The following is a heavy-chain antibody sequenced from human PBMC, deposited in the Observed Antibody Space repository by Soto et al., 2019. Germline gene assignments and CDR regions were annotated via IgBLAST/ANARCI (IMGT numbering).Heavy chain of an antibody. CDR2: VTGSGDRT. D-gene: IGHD1-26*01. J-gene: IGHJ4*02. Sequence: EVQLLESGGGLVQPGGSLRLSCAASGFSFSSYAITWVRRAPGKELEWVSTVTGSGDRTNYADSVKGRFTISRDNGKNTLYLQMNNLRGEDTAVYYCAKGIGVEVASVGAYWGQGTLVTVSS. CDR3: AKGIGVEVASVGAY. V-gene: IGHV3-23*01. CDR1: GFSFSSYA.